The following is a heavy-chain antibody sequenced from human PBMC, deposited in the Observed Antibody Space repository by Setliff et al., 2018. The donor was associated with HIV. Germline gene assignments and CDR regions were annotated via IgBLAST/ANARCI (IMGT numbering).Heavy chain of an antibody. CDR3: ARETNWNGSDL. J-gene: IGHJ2*01. Sequence: SETLSLTCTVSSGSISSHHYWTWIRQPPGKGLEWIAIAHSSGNTYYNPSLESRVTIAVDMSKSQVSLNLTSVTAADTAVYYCARETNWNGSDLWGRGTLVTVSS. D-gene: IGHD1-1*01. V-gene: IGHV4-4*08. CDR1: SGSISSHHY. CDR2: AHSSGNT.